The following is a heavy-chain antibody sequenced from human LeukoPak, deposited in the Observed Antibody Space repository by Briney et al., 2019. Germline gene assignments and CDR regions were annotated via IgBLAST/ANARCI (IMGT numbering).Heavy chain of an antibody. CDR3: VLYCTNGVCPNGY. D-gene: IGHD2-8*01. Sequence: SQTLSLTCTVSGGSISSGDYYWSWIRQPPGKGLEWIGYIYYSGSTYYNPSLKSRVTISVDTSKNQFSLKLSSVTAADTAVYYCVLYCTNGVCPNGYWGQGTLVTVSS. J-gene: IGHJ4*02. CDR2: IYYSGST. CDR1: GGSISSGDYY. V-gene: IGHV4-30-4*08.